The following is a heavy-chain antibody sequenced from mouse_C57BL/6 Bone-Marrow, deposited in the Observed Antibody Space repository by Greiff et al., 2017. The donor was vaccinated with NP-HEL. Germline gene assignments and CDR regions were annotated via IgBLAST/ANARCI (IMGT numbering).Heavy chain of an antibody. CDR2: IWWDDDK. CDR1: GFSLSTFGMG. V-gene: IGHV8-8*01. D-gene: IGHD1-1*01. J-gene: IGHJ2*01. Sequence: QVTLKESGPGILQPSQTLSLTCSFSGFSLSTFGMGVGWIRQPSGKGLEWLAHIWWDDDKYYNPALKSRLPISKATSKNQVFLKIANVDTADTATYYCARIPHYYGSSLYYFDYWGQGTTLTVSS. CDR3: ARIPHYYGSSLYYFDY.